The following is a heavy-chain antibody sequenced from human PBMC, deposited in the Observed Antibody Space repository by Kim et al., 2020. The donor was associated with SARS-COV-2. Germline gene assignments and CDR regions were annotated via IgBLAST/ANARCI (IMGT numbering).Heavy chain of an antibody. CDR1: GYSFTSYW. D-gene: IGHD2-2*01. CDR2: IYPGDSDT. CDR3: ARRHCRSTSCYFSSGWFDP. Sequence: GESLKISCKGSGYSFTSYWIGWVRQMTGKGLEWMGIIYPGDSDTRYSPSFQGQVTISADKSISTAYLQWSSLKASATAIYYCARRHCRSTSCYFSSGWFDPWGQGTLVPVSS. V-gene: IGHV5-51*01. J-gene: IGHJ5*02.